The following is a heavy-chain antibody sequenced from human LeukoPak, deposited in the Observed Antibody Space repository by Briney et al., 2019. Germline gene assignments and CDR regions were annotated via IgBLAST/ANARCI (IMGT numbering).Heavy chain of an antibody. CDR1: GFTFSTHS. CDR3: ARPATGYCSSAGCHWDS. V-gene: IGHV3-21*01. D-gene: IGHD2-2*01. Sequence: GGSLRLSCAASGFTFSTHSMYWVRQAPGKGLEGVSSISASSNFILYAESVRGRFTISRDNAKNSLYLQMNSLGAQDTAVYYCARPATGYCSSAGCHWDSWGQGTLVTVSS. CDR2: ISASSNFI. J-gene: IGHJ4*02.